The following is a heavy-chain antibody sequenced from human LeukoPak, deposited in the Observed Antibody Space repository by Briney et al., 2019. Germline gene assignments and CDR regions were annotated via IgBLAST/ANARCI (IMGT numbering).Heavy chain of an antibody. V-gene: IGHV3-30*18. CDR2: ISYDGSNK. CDR3: AKGYSSGWYYFDY. CDR1: GFTFSSYG. J-gene: IGHJ4*02. Sequence: GGSLRLSCAASGFTFSSYGMHWVRQAPGKGLEWVAVISYDGSNKYYADSVKGRFTISRDNSKNTLYLQMNSLRAEDTAVYYCAKGYSSGWYYFDYWGQGTLVTVSS. D-gene: IGHD6-19*01.